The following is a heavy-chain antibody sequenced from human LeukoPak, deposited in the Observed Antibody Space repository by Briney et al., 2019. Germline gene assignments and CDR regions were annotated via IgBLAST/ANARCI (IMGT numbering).Heavy chain of an antibody. V-gene: IGHV3-30*18. CDR2: ISYDGSNK. CDR1: GFTFSSYG. Sequence: PGGSLRLSCAASGFTFSSYGMSWVRQAPGKGLEWVAVISYDGSNKYYADSVKGRFTISRDNSKNTLYLQMNSLRAEDTAVYYCAKDRRADPDLQPLDYWGQGTLVTVSS. CDR3: AKDRRADPDLQPLDY. J-gene: IGHJ4*02. D-gene: IGHD1-26*01.